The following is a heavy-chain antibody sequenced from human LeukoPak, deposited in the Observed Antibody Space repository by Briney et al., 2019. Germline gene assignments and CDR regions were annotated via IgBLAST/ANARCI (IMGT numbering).Heavy chain of an antibody. J-gene: IGHJ4*02. Sequence: ASVKVSCKASGYTFTSYGISWVRQAPGQGLEWMGWISAYNGNTNYAQKLQGRVTMTTDTSTSTAYMELRSLRPDDTAVYYCARGLFGESNKAFDYWDQGTLVTVSS. CDR2: ISAYNGNT. CDR3: ARGLFGESNKAFDY. D-gene: IGHD3-10*01. CDR1: GYTFTSYG. V-gene: IGHV1-18*01.